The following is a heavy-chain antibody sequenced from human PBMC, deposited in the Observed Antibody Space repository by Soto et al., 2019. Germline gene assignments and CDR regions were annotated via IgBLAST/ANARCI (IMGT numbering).Heavy chain of an antibody. CDR1: GGTFSSYA. D-gene: IGHD4-17*01. J-gene: IGHJ6*02. V-gene: IGHV1-69*13. CDR3: GREDMTTVTRYYYYYGMDV. Sequence: SVKVSCKASGGTFSSYAISWVRQAPGQGLEWMGGIIPILGTANYAQKFHGRGTITADESTSTAYMELSSLRSEDTAVYYCGREDMTTVTRYYYYYGMDVWGQGTTVTVSS. CDR2: IIPILGTA.